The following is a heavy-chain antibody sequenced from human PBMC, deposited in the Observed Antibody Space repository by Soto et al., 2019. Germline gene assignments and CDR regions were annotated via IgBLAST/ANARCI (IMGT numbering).Heavy chain of an antibody. V-gene: IGHV3-30*18. D-gene: IGHD3-22*01. Sequence: QVQLVESGGGVVQPGRSLRLSCAASGFTFSSYGMHWVRQAPGKGLEWVAVISYDGSNKYYADSVKGRFTISRDNSKNTLYLQMNSLRAGDTAVYYCAKEGFNYYDSSGYNYYYYGMDVWGQGTTVTVSS. CDR3: AKEGFNYYDSSGYNYYYYGMDV. J-gene: IGHJ6*02. CDR2: ISYDGSNK. CDR1: GFTFSSYG.